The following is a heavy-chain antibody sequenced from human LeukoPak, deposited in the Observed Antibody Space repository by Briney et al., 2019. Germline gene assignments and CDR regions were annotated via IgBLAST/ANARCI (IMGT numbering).Heavy chain of an antibody. D-gene: IGHD3-10*01. V-gene: IGHV3-30-3*01. CDR1: GFSFSDAW. CDR3: ARDHRGVRDYFDY. CDR2: ISYDGSNK. Sequence: GGSLRLSCAASGFSFSDAWMNWVRQAPGKGLEWVAVISYDGSNKYYADSVKGRFTISRDNSKNTLYLQMNSLRAEDTAVYYCARDHRGVRDYFDYWGQGTLVTVSS. J-gene: IGHJ4*02.